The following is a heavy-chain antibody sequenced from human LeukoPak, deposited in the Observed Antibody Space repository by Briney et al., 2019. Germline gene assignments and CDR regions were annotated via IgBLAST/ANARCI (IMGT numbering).Heavy chain of an antibody. CDR2: INPSGGST. Sequence: ASVKVSCKASGYTFTSNYMHWVRQAPGQGLEWMGIINPSGGSTSYAQKFQGRVTMTRDMSTSTVYMELSSLRSEDTAVYYCARASGGYYDSSGYYPYYFDYWGQGTLVTVSS. J-gene: IGHJ4*02. V-gene: IGHV1-46*01. D-gene: IGHD3-22*01. CDR1: GYTFTSNY. CDR3: ARASGGYYDSSGYYPYYFDY.